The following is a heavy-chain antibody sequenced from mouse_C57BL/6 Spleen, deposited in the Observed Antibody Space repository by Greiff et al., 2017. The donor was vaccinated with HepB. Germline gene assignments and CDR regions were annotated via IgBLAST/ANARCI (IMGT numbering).Heavy chain of an antibody. V-gene: IGHV1-82*01. Sequence: VQLQQSGPELVKPGASVKISCKASGYAFSSSWMNWVKQRPGKGLEWIGRIYPGDGDTNYNGKFKGKATLTADKSSSTAYMQLSSLTSEDSAVYFCASVNGDGRGDYFDYWGQGTTLTVSS. CDR1: GYAFSSSW. D-gene: IGHD4-1*01. CDR2: IYPGDGDT. J-gene: IGHJ2*01. CDR3: ASVNGDGRGDYFDY.